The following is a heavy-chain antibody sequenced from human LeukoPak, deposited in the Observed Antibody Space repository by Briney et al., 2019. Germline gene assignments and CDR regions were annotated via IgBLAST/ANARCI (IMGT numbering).Heavy chain of an antibody. CDR2: IYYSGRT. CDR3: ARYVDSPYYDILTGYYKGNDAFDI. D-gene: IGHD3-9*01. Sequence: SETLSLTCTVSGGSISSYYWSWIRQPPGKGLEWIGYIYYSGRTNYNPSLKSRVTISVDTSKNQFSLKLSSVTAADTAVYYCARYVDSPYYDILTGYYKGNDAFDIWGQGTMVTVSS. CDR1: GGSISSYY. V-gene: IGHV4-59*01. J-gene: IGHJ3*02.